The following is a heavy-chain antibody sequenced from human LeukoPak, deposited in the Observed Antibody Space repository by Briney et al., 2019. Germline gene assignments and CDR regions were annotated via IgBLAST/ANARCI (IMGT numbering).Heavy chain of an antibody. CDR1: GYTFTSYY. CDR3: ATSYYYDSSGYYETYYFDY. J-gene: IGHJ4*02. Sequence: GASVKVSCKASGYTFTSYYMHWVRQAPGKGLEWMGGFDPEDGETIYAQKFQGRVTMTEDTSTDTAYMELSSLRSEDTAVYYCATSYYYDSSGYYETYYFDYWGQGTLVTVSS. CDR2: FDPEDGET. D-gene: IGHD3-22*01. V-gene: IGHV1-24*01.